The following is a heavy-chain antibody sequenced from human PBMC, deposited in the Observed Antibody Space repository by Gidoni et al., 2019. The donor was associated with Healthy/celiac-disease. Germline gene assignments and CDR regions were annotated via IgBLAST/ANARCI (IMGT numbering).Heavy chain of an antibody. CDR1: GFPFGDYA. J-gene: IGHJ4*02. V-gene: IGHV3-49*04. CDR3: TRVGFSNPLDY. CDR2: IRSKADGGTT. Sequence: EVQLVESGGGLVQPGRSLRLSCTASGFPFGDYAMSWVRQAPGKGLEWVGFIRSKADGGTTEYAASVKDRFTISRDDSKSIAYLQMNSLKTEDTAVYYCTRVGFSNPLDYWGQGTLVTVSS. D-gene: IGHD4-4*01.